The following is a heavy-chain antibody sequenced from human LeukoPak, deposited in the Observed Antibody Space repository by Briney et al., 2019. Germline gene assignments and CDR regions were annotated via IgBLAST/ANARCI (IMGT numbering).Heavy chain of an antibody. J-gene: IGHJ4*02. CDR2: IKSKIEGGTT. CDR1: GFTFIRAG. Sequence: PGGSLRLSCAASGFTFIRAGMNWVRQAPGKGLEWVGRIKSKIEGGTTEYGAPGKGRFTISRDDSKTTVYLQMNSLKTEDKAVYICVTGDDGLDSWGQGALVSVYS. D-gene: IGHD3-10*01. V-gene: IGHV3-15*01. CDR3: VTGDDGLDS.